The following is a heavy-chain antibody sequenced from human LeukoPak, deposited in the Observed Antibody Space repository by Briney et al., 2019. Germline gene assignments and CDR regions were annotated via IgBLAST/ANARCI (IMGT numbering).Heavy chain of an antibody. D-gene: IGHD2-2*01. CDR3: ARPNLYCSSTSCYEAAWFDP. V-gene: IGHV5-51*01. CDR2: IYPGDSDT. Sequence: GESLKIYCQGSGYSFTSYWIGWVRQMPGKGLEWMGIIYPGDSDTRYSPSFQGQVTISADKSISTAYLQWSSLKASDTAMYYCARPNLYCSSTSCYEAAWFDPWGQGTLVTVSS. CDR1: GYSFTSYW. J-gene: IGHJ5*02.